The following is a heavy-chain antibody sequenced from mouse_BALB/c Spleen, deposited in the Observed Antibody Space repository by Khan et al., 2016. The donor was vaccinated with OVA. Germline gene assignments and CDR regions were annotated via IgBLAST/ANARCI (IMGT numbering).Heavy chain of an antibody. Sequence: QVQLKESGAELARPGASVRMSCKASGYTFTSNTMHWIKQRPGQGLEWIGYINPRSGYTTYNQNFKDKATLTADTSSSTAYMQLSSLTSEDSAVYYCARRTTGYTMDSWGQGTSVTVSS. V-gene: IGHV1-4*01. CDR2: INPRSGYT. D-gene: IGHD2-14*01. CDR1: GYTFTSNT. J-gene: IGHJ4*01. CDR3: ARRTTGYTMDS.